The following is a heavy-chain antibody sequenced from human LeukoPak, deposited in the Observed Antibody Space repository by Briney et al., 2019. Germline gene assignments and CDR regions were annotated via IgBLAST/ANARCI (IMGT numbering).Heavy chain of an antibody. D-gene: IGHD6-19*01. Sequence: GASVKVSCKATGYTFSRYYMHWVRQAPGQGLEWMGWIKPNSGGTNNAQKFQGRVTMTRDTSISTAYMELSRLRSDDTAMYYCARVASSGCHQGGSFDIWGQGTMVTVSS. CDR2: IKPNSGGT. J-gene: IGHJ3*02. CDR3: ARVASSGCHQGGSFDI. V-gene: IGHV1-2*02. CDR1: GYTFSRYY.